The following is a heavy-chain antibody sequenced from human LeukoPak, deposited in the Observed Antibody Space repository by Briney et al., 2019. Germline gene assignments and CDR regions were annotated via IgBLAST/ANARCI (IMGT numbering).Heavy chain of an antibody. CDR2: VSWNSGSI. D-gene: IGHD4-17*01. J-gene: IGHJ3*02. CDR3: AKDTYGDYINAFDI. CDR1: GFTFDDYA. V-gene: IGHV3-9*01. Sequence: GGSLRLSCAASGFTFDDYAMHWVRQAPGKGLEWVSGVSWNSGSIGYADSVKGRFTISRDNAKNSLYLQMSSLRAEDTALYYCAKDTYGDYINAFDIWGQGTMVTVSS.